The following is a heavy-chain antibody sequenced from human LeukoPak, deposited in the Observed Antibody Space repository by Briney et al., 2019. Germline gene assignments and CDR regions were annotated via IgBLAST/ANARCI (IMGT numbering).Heavy chain of an antibody. CDR1: GYTFTSYA. V-gene: IGHV7-4-1*02. Sequence: ASVKVSCKASGYTFTSYAMNWERQAPGQGLEWMGWINTNTGNPTYAQGFTGRFVFSLDTSVSTAYLQISSLKAEDTAVYYCAREGGLYSSSSSWGLFDYWGQGTLVTVSS. CDR2: INTNTGNP. CDR3: AREGGLYSSSSSWGLFDY. D-gene: IGHD6-6*01. J-gene: IGHJ4*02.